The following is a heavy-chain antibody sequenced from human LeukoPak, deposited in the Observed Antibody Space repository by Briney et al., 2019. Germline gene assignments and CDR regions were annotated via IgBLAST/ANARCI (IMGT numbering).Heavy chain of an antibody. Sequence: SETLSLTCTVSGGSISSSSYYWGWIRQPPGKGLEWIGSNYYSGSTYYNPSLKSRVTISVDTSKNQFSLKLSSVTAADTAVYYCARHVAAAIDYWGQGTLVTVSS. V-gene: IGHV4-39*01. D-gene: IGHD6-13*01. CDR3: ARHVAAAIDY. J-gene: IGHJ4*02. CDR2: NYYSGST. CDR1: GGSISSSSYY.